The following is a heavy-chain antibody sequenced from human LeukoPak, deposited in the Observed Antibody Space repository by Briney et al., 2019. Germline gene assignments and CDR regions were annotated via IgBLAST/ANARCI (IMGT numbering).Heavy chain of an antibody. Sequence: GASVKVSCKASGYTFTGYYMHWVRQAPGQGLEWMGWINPNSGGTNYAQKFQGRVTMTRDTSISTAYMELSRLRSDDTAVYYCARGRAFDCSSTSCYPNYYYYYMDVWGKGTTVTVSS. D-gene: IGHD2-2*01. CDR2: INPNSGGT. J-gene: IGHJ6*03. CDR3: ARGRAFDCSSTSCYPNYYYYYMDV. CDR1: GYTFTGYY. V-gene: IGHV1-2*02.